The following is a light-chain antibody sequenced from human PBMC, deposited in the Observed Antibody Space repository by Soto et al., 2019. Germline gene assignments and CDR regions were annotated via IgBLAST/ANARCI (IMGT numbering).Light chain of an antibody. CDR2: DPS. CDR3: QQYNSYRT. J-gene: IGKJ1*01. CDR1: QSISSW. Sequence: DIQMTQSPSSLSASVGDRVTITCRASQSISSWLAWYQQKPGKAPKLLIYDPSSLESGVSSRFSGSGSGTEFTLTITSLQPDDFATYYCQQYNSYRTFGQGTKVDI. V-gene: IGKV1-5*01.